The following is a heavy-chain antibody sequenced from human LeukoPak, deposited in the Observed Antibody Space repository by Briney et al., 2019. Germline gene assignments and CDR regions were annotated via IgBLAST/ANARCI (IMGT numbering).Heavy chain of an antibody. Sequence: GGSLRLSCAASGFTFSSYSMNWVRQAPGKGLEWVSSISSSSSYIYYADSVKGRFTISRDNAENSLYLQMNSLRAEDTAVYYCARGFGSGVDYWGQGTLVTVSS. CDR1: GFTFSSYS. J-gene: IGHJ4*02. CDR2: ISSSSSYI. D-gene: IGHD2-15*01. V-gene: IGHV3-21*01. CDR3: ARGFGSGVDY.